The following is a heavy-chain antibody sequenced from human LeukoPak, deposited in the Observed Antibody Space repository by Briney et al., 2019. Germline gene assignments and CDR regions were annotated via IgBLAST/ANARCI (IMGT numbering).Heavy chain of an antibody. CDR3: ARAWQQLEGGWFDP. D-gene: IGHD6-13*01. V-gene: IGHV4-59*01. CDR1: GGSISSYY. Sequence: SETLSLTCTVSGGSISSYYWSWIRQPPGKGLEWIGYIYYSGSTNYNPSLKSRVTISVDTSKNQFSLKLSSVTAADTAVYYCARAWQQLEGGWFDPWGQGTLVTVSS. CDR2: IYYSGST. J-gene: IGHJ5*02.